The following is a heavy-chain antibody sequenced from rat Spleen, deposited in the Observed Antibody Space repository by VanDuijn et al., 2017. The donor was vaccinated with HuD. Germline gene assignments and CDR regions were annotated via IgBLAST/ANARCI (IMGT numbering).Heavy chain of an antibody. Sequence: EVQLVETGGGLVQPGRSLKLSCVASGFTFSSYWMYWIRQAPGKGLEWVSSINTDGGSTYYPDSVKGRFTISRDNVENTVYLQMNSLRSEDTATYYCAKGGLGARFDYWGQGVMVTVSS. D-gene: IGHD5-1*01. V-gene: IGHV5-58*01. CDR1: GFTFSSYW. CDR3: AKGGLGARFDY. CDR2: INTDGGST. J-gene: IGHJ2*01.